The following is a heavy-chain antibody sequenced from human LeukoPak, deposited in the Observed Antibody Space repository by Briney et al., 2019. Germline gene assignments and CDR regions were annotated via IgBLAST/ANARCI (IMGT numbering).Heavy chain of an antibody. Sequence: SETLSLTCTVSGGSISSYYWSWIRQPPGKGLEWIGYIYYSGSTNYNPSLKSRVTISVDTSKNQFSLRLSSVTAADTAVYYCALAHSGYYSFYFDYWGQGSLVTVSS. CDR3: ALAHSGYYSFYFDY. V-gene: IGHV4-59*01. CDR2: IYYSGST. CDR1: GGSISSYY. D-gene: IGHD3-22*01. J-gene: IGHJ4*02.